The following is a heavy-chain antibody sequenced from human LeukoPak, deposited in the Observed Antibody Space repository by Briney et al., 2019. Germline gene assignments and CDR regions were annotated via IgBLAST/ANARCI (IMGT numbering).Heavy chain of an antibody. D-gene: IGHD2-15*01. CDR3: AGNKGVVGATTGLDY. V-gene: IGHV3-48*03. CDR1: GFIFSSYE. Sequence: PGGSLRLSCAASGFIFSSYEMNWVRQAPGKGLEWVSFISSRCSNIYYADSVKGRFTISRDNAKNSLYLQMNSLRAEDTAVYYCAGNKGVVGATTGLDYWGQGIPVTVSS. J-gene: IGHJ4*02. CDR2: ISSRCSNI.